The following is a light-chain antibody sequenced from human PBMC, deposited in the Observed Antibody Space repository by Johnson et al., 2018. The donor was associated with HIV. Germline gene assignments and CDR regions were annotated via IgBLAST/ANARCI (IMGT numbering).Light chain of an antibody. CDR3: GTWDSSLSSYV. Sequence: QSVLTQPPSMSAAPGQRVTISCSGSSSNIGNNYVSWYQQVPGAAPKLLIYDNNRRPSGIPDRFSGSKSGTSATLGITGPQTGDEADYYCGTWDSSLSSYVFGTGTKVTVL. CDR2: DNN. CDR1: SSNIGNNY. J-gene: IGLJ1*01. V-gene: IGLV1-51*01.